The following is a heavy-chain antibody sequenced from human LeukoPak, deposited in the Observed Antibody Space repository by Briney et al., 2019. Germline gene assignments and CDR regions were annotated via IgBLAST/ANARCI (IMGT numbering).Heavy chain of an antibody. D-gene: IGHD1-26*01. CDR2: INPNSGGT. V-gene: IGHV1-2*06. Sequence: ASVKVSCKASGYTFTGYYTHWVRQAPGQGLEWMGRINPNSGGTNYAQKFQGRVTMTRDTSISTAYMELSRLRSDDTAVYYCARDLAVKREVDYWGQGTLVTVSS. CDR1: GYTFTGYY. CDR3: ARDLAVKREVDY. J-gene: IGHJ4*02.